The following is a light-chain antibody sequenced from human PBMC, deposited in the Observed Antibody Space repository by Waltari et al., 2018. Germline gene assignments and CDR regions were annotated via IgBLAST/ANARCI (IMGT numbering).Light chain of an antibody. CDR2: AAS. CDR1: QGISSY. J-gene: IGKJ1*01. V-gene: IGKV1-8*01. Sequence: AIRMIQSPPSLSASTGDRVTITCRASQGISSYLAWYQQKPGKDPKLLIYAASTLQSGVPSRFSGSGSGTDFTLTISCLQSEDFATYYCQQYYSYPRTFGQGTKVEIK. CDR3: QQYYSYPRT.